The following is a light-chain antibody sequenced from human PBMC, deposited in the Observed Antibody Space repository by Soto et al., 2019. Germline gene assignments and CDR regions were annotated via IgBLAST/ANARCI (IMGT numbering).Light chain of an antibody. Sequence: DIQMTQSPSSVSASVGDTFTITCRASQAVSTWLAWYQQKPGGAPKLLIYAASTLQSGVPSRFSGSGSGTDFTLTIRSLQPEDFATYYCQQGASFPRTFGGGTKVDIK. CDR2: AAS. CDR3: QQGASFPRT. CDR1: QAVSTW. V-gene: IGKV1-12*01. J-gene: IGKJ4*01.